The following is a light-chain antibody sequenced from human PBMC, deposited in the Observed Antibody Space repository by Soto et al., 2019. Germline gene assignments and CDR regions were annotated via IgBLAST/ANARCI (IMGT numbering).Light chain of an antibody. CDR2: GDI. CDR1: SSNIGAGYD. Sequence: QSVLTQPPSVSGAPGQRVTISCTGSSSNIGAGYDVHWYQHLPGTAPKLLIYGDINRPSGVPDRFSGSKSGTSASLAITGLQAEDEADYYCQSYDSSLSGLYVFGTGTKVTFL. V-gene: IGLV1-40*01. CDR3: QSYDSSLSGLYV. J-gene: IGLJ1*01.